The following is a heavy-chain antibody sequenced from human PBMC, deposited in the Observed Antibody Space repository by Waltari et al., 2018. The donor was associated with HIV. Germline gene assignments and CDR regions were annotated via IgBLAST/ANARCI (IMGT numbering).Heavy chain of an antibody. Sequence: QVQLVQSGVEVKKPGASVKLSCKASGYTFTTYDINWVRPATGQGLEWMGWMDPNSGNTDYAQKFQGRVTMTRNTSVSTAYMELSSLRSEDTAVYYCARGYSTRGYSYALVGSWGQGTLVTVSS. D-gene: IGHD5-18*01. CDR2: MDPNSGNT. J-gene: IGHJ5*02. CDR3: ARGYSTRGYSYALVGS. V-gene: IGHV1-8*01. CDR1: GYTFTTYD.